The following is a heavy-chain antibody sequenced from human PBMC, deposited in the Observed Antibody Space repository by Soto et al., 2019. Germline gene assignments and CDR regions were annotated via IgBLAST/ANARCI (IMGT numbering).Heavy chain of an antibody. Sequence: QVQLVQSGAEVKTPGASVKVSCKASGYTFATYDINWVRQAPGQGLEWMGWMNPHSGNTGYAQKFQGRLTMTRDTALSVAHMELSSLRNEDTAVYYCARSDGYNFNWLDSWGQGTLVTVSA. J-gene: IGHJ5*01. V-gene: IGHV1-8*01. CDR2: MNPHSGNT. CDR3: ARSDGYNFNWLDS. CDR1: GYTFATYD. D-gene: IGHD2-21*01.